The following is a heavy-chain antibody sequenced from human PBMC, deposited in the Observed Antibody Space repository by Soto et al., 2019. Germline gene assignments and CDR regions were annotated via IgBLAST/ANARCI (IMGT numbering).Heavy chain of an antibody. CDR3: ARDPAP. CDR2: IFYSGGT. Sequence: SETLSLTCTVSGGSISRYYWTWIRQPPGKGLEWIGYIFYSGGTNYNPSLKSRVTISVDTSKNQFSLKLPSVTAADTAVYYCARDPAPWGQGTLVTVPS. CDR1: GGSISRYY. J-gene: IGHJ5*02. V-gene: IGHV4-59*12.